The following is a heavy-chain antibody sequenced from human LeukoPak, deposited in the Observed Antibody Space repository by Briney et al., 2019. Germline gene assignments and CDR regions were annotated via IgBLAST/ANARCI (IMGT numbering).Heavy chain of an antibody. CDR2: IGTSSTTI. CDR1: GFTFSSYT. Sequence: HSGGSLRPSCAASGFTFSSYTMNWVRQPPRKGLEWVSNIGTSSTTIYYADSVKGRFTISRDNAKNSLYLQMNSLRADDTAVYYCARFAAGGSYSYYMDVWGKGTTVTVSS. J-gene: IGHJ6*03. CDR3: ARFAAGGSYSYYMDV. D-gene: IGHD6-25*01. V-gene: IGHV3-48*01.